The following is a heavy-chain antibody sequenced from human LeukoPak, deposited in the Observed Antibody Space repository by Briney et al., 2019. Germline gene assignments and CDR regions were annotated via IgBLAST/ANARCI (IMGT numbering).Heavy chain of an antibody. CDR2: ISGGGGST. V-gene: IGHV3-23*01. CDR3: ARANIAAAGLFDY. Sequence: PGGSLRLSCAASGFTFSSYAMSWVRQAPGKGLEWVSAISGGGGSTYYADSVKGRFTISRDNSKNTLYLQMNSLRAEDTAVYYCARANIAAAGLFDYWGQGTLVTVSS. D-gene: IGHD6-13*01. J-gene: IGHJ4*02. CDR1: GFTFSSYA.